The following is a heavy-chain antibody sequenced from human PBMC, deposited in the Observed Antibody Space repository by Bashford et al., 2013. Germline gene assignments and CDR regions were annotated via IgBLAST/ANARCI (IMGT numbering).Heavy chain of an antibody. J-gene: IGHJ6*03. Sequence: SETLSLTCTVSGGSISSYYWSWIRQPPGKGLEWIGHIYQSGSTYYNPSLKSRVTISVDRSKNQFSLKLSSVTAADTAMYYCARVVDHGGDYYMDVWGKGTTVT. V-gene: IGHV4-59*12. CDR2: IYQSGST. CDR3: ARVVDHGGDYYMDV. CDR1: GGSISSYY. D-gene: IGHD1-14*01.